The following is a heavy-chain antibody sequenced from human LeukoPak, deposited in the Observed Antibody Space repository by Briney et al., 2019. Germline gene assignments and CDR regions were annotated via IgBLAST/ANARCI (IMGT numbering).Heavy chain of an antibody. D-gene: IGHD5-12*01. Sequence: GGSLRLSCAASGFTFSSYTMSWVRQAPGRGLEWVSLFSGSGASTYYADSVKGRFTISRDNSKSMLYLQMNSLRAGDTAVYYCAKRDNIGEYYFDYWGQGTLVTVSS. V-gene: IGHV3-23*01. CDR2: FSGSGAST. J-gene: IGHJ4*02. CDR1: GFTFSSYT. CDR3: AKRDNIGEYYFDY.